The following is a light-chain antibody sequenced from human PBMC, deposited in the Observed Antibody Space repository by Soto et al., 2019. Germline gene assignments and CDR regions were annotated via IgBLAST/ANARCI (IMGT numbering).Light chain of an antibody. J-gene: IGKJ5*01. CDR1: QGISTY. Sequence: IQMPQSPSSLSGSVGDRVTITGRASQGISTYLNWYQQKPGKAPNLLIYAASSLQSGVPSRFSGSGSGTDFTLTISSLQPEDFATYYCQQTYSTSPVTFGQGTRLEIK. CDR3: QQTYSTSPVT. CDR2: AAS. V-gene: IGKV1-39*01.